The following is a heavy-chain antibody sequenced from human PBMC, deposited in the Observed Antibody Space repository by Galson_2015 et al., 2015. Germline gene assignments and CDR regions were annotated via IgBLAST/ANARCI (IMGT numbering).Heavy chain of an antibody. CDR2: IDWDDDK. CDR1: GFSLSTSGMC. CDR3: ARSFMTTVRPLDY. D-gene: IGHD4-17*01. Sequence: PALVKPTQTLTLTCTFSGFSLSTSGMCVSWIRQPPGKALEWLARIDWDDDKYYSTSLKTRLTISKDTSKNQVVLTMTNMDPVDTATYYCARSFMTTVRPLDYWSQGTLVTVSS. J-gene: IGHJ4*02. V-gene: IGHV2-70*11.